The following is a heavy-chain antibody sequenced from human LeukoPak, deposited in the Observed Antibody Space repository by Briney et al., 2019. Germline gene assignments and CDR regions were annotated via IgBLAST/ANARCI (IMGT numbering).Heavy chain of an antibody. Sequence: GGSLRLSCAASGFTVSSNDMTWVRQAPGKGLEWVSAISGSGGSTYYADSVKGRFTISRDNSKNTLYLQMNSLRAEDTAVYYCAKDGPYYDSSGSIYWGQGTLVTVSS. V-gene: IGHV3-23*01. J-gene: IGHJ4*02. CDR1: GFTVSSND. CDR2: ISGSGGST. D-gene: IGHD3-22*01. CDR3: AKDGPYYDSSGSIY.